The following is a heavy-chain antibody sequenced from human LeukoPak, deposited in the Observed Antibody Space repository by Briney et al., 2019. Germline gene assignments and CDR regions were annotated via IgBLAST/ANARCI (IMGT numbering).Heavy chain of an antibody. Sequence: GGSLRLSCAASGFTFSSCGMLWVRQAPGKVLEWGAVIWYDGSNKYYADSVKGRVTISRDNSKNTLYLQMNSLRAEDTAVYYCARARVGRSPGAFDIWGQGTMVTVSS. J-gene: IGHJ3*02. CDR2: IWYDGSNK. D-gene: IGHD1-1*01. CDR1: GFTFSSCG. V-gene: IGHV3-33*01. CDR3: ARARVGRSPGAFDI.